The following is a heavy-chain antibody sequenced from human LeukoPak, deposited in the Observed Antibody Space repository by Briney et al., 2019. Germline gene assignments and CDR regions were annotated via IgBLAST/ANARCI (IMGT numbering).Heavy chain of an antibody. J-gene: IGHJ4*02. D-gene: IGHD6-25*01. Sequence: ASVKVSCKASGYSFTSYALHWVRQAPGQRLEWMGWINAGNGNTEYSQRFLDRVTITRDTSASTAYMELSSLRSEDTAVHYCAREVSGLDYWGQGTLVTVSS. CDR3: AREVSGLDY. CDR1: GYSFTSYA. V-gene: IGHV1-3*01. CDR2: INAGNGNT.